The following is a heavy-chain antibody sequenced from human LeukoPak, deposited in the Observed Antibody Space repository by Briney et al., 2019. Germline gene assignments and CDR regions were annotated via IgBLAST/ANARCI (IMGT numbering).Heavy chain of an antibody. D-gene: IGHD4-23*01. J-gene: IGHJ5*02. V-gene: IGHV1-2*02. CDR1: GYTFTGYY. Sequence: ASVKVSCKASGYTFTGYYMHWVRQAPGQGLQWMGWINPNGGDTNYAQKFQGRVTMTRDTSISTAYMELSSLRSEDTAVYYCARVGYGGPVGFDPWGQGTLVTVSS. CDR3: ARVGYGGPVGFDP. CDR2: INPNGGDT.